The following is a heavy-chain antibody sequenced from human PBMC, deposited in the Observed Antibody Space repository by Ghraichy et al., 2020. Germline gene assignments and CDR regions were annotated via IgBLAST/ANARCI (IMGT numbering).Heavy chain of an antibody. CDR2: IYHSGST. CDR3: ARASFEMATIIGFSGWFDP. J-gene: IGHJ5*02. V-gene: IGHV4-30-2*01. D-gene: IGHD5-24*01. CDR1: GGSISSGGYS. Sequence: SETLSLTCAVSGGSISSGGYSWSWIRQPPGKGLEWIGYIYHSGSTYYNPSLKSRVTISVDRSKNQFSLKLSSVTAADTAVYYCARASFEMATIIGFSGWFDPWGQGTLVTVSS.